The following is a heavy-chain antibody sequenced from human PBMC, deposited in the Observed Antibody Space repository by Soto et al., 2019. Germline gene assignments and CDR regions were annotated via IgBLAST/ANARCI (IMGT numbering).Heavy chain of an antibody. Sequence: EVQLVESGGGLVQPGGSLRLSCAASGFTFSSYSMHWVRQAPGKGLEYVSAIRGNGGTTSYANSVKGRFTISRDNSKNMLKLQMGSLRAEDMAVYYCGGYSGDGIWSWGQGTLVTVSS. D-gene: IGHD1-26*01. J-gene: IGHJ5*02. V-gene: IGHV3-64*01. CDR3: GGYSGDGIWS. CDR2: IRGNGGTT. CDR1: GFTFSSYS.